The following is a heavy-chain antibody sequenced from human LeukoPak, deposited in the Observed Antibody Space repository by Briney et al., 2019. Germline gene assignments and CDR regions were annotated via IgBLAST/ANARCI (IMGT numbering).Heavy chain of an antibody. V-gene: IGHV4-38-2*02. CDR3: ARGYSGYDWGFDY. Sequence: SETLSLTCTVSGYSISSGYYWGWIRQPPGKGLEWIGSIYHSGSTYYNPSLKSRVTISVDTSKNQFSLKLSSVTATDTAVYYCARGYSGYDWGFDYWGQGTLVTVSS. D-gene: IGHD5-12*01. CDR1: GYSISSGYY. CDR2: IYHSGST. J-gene: IGHJ4*02.